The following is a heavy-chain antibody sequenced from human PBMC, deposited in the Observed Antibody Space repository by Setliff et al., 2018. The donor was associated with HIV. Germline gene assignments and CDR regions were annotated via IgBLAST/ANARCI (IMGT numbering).Heavy chain of an antibody. J-gene: IGHJ5*02. CDR3: ARVSRLHPFDP. CDR2: IYHSGST. D-gene: IGHD2-15*01. V-gene: IGHV4-39*07. CDR1: GASISSSSYY. Sequence: PSETLSLTCSVSGASISSSSYYWGWIRQPPGKGLECIGNIYHSGSTYYNPSLKSRVTISVDTSKNQFSLKLTYVTAADTAFYYCARVSRLHPFDPWGQGVLVTVSS.